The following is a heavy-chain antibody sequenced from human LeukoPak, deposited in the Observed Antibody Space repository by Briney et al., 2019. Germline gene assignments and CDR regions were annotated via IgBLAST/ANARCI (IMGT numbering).Heavy chain of an antibody. V-gene: IGHV3-48*01. D-gene: IGHD3-9*01. CDR2: ISSSSSTI. Sequence: GGSLRLSCAASGFTFSSYSMNWVRQAPGKGLEWVSYISSSSSTIYYADSVKGRFTISRDNSKNTLYLQMNSLRAEDTAVYYCARVNDILTGTLDYWGQGTLVTVSS. J-gene: IGHJ4*02. CDR1: GFTFSSYS. CDR3: ARVNDILTGTLDY.